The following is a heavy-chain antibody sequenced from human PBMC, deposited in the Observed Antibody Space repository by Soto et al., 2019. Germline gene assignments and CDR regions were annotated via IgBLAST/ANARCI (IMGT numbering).Heavy chain of an antibody. Sequence: GGSLRLSCAASGFTFSSYWMSWVRQAPGKGLEWVANIKQDGSEKYYVDSVKGRFTISRDNAKNSLYLQMNSLRAEDTAVYYCARAQTHHRYCSGGSCSYYYYYMDVWGKGTTVTVSS. CDR1: GFTFSSYW. D-gene: IGHD2-15*01. CDR2: IKQDGSEK. V-gene: IGHV3-7*01. CDR3: ARAQTHHRYCSGGSCSYYYYYMDV. J-gene: IGHJ6*03.